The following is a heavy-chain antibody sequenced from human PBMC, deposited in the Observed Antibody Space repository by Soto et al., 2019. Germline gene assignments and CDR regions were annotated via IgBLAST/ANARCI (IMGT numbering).Heavy chain of an antibody. V-gene: IGHV4-39*01. D-gene: IGHD3-10*01. Sequence: SSETLSLTCTVSGGSISSSSYYWGWIRQPPGKGLEWIGSIYYSGSTYYNPSLKSRVTISVDTSKNQFSLKLSSVTAADTAVYYCARPLPKDRTYYGSGINYYYGMDVWGQGTTVTVSS. CDR1: GGSISSSSYY. CDR3: ARPLPKDRTYYGSGINYYYGMDV. J-gene: IGHJ6*02. CDR2: IYYSGST.